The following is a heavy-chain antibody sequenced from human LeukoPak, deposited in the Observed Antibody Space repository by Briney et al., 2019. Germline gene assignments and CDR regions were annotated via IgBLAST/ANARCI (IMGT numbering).Heavy chain of an antibody. J-gene: IGHJ4*02. CDR1: GGTFSSYA. D-gene: IGHD1-7*01. CDR3: ARGDWNYATFDY. CDR2: IIPIFGTA. Sequence: ASAKVSCKASGGTFSSYAISWVRQAPGQGLEWMGGIIPIFGTANYAQKFQGRVTITTDESTSTAYMELSSLRSEDTAVYYCARGDWNYATFDYWGQGTLVTVSS. V-gene: IGHV1-69*05.